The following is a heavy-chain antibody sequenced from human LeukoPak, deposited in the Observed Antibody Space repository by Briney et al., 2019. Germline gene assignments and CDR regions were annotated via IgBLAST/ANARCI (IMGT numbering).Heavy chain of an antibody. V-gene: IGHV3-30-3*01. CDR3: AREPALPIVVVPAALKANWFDP. CDR2: ISYDGSNK. CDR1: GFTFSSYA. D-gene: IGHD2-2*01. Sequence: GRSLRLSCAAPGFTFSSYAMHWVRQAPGKGLEWVAVISYDGSNKYYADSVKGRFTISRDNSKNTLYLQMNSLRAEDTAVYYCAREPALPIVVVPAALKANWFDPWGQGTLVTVSS. J-gene: IGHJ5*02.